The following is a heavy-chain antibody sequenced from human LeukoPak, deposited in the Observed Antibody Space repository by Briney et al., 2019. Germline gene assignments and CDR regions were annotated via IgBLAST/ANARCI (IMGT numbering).Heavy chain of an antibody. J-gene: IGHJ5*02. CDR2: INHSGST. CDR3: ASSPYYYGSGSRWFDP. V-gene: IGHV4-34*01. CDR1: GGSFSGYY. Sequence: SETLSPTCAVYGGSFSGYYWSWIRQPPGKGLEWIGEINHSGSTNYNPSLKSRVTISVDTSKNQFSLKLSSVTAADTAVYHCASSPYYYGSGSRWFDPWGQGTLVTVSS. D-gene: IGHD3-10*01.